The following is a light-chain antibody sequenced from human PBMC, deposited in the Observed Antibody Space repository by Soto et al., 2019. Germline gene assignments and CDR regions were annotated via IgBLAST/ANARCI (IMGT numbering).Light chain of an antibody. J-gene: IGLJ3*02. CDR3: AAWEDSLFGPV. CDR2: KDS. CDR1: RSNIGINP. Sequence: QSVLTQPPSASGAPGQRVTISCSGSRSNIGINPENWYQVLPGTAPKLLLYKDSQRPSGVPDRFSGSKSGTSASLAISGLQYEDEGDYYCAAWEDSLFGPVFGGGTKLTVL. V-gene: IGLV1-44*01.